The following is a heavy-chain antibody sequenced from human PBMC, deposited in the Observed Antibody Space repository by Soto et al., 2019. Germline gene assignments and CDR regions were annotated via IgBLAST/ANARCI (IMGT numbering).Heavy chain of an antibody. CDR2: ISAYNGNT. D-gene: IGHD1-7*01. J-gene: IGHJ6*02. CDR3: ARGQRYNWNYPDYYYGMDV. CDR1: GYTFTSYG. Sequence: GASVKVSCKASGYTFTSYGISWVRQAPGQGLEWMGWISAYNGNTNYAQKLQGRVTMTTDTSTSTAYMELRSLRSDDTAVYYCARGQRYNWNYPDYYYGMDVWGQGTTVTVSS. V-gene: IGHV1-18*04.